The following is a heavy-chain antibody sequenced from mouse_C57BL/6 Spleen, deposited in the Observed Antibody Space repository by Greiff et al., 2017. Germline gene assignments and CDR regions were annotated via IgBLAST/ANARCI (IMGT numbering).Heavy chain of an antibody. V-gene: IGHV1-22*01. CDR3: ARWSNPFDY. J-gene: IGHJ2*01. CDR1: GYTFTDYN. Sequence: EVKLQESGPELVKPGASVKMSCKASGYTFTDYNMHWVKQSHGKSLEWIGYINPNNGGTSYNQKFKGKATLTVNKSSSTAYMELRSLTSEDSAVYYCARWSNPFDYWGQGTTLTVSS. D-gene: IGHD2-5*01. CDR2: INPNNGGT.